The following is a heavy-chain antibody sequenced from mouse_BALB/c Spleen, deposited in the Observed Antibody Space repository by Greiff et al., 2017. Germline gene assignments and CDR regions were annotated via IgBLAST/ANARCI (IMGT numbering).Heavy chain of an antibody. J-gene: IGHJ2*01. D-gene: IGHD2-1*01. CDR3: TRGGYGNYEGDFDY. V-gene: IGHV5-6-4*01. CDR2: ISSGGSYT. Sequence: EVQRVESGGGLVKPGGSLKLSCAASGFTFSSYTMSWVRQTPEKRLEWVATISSGGSYTYYPDSVKGRFTISRDNAKNTLYLQMSSLKSEDTAMYYCTRGGYGNYEGDFDYWGQGTTLTVSS. CDR1: GFTFSSYT.